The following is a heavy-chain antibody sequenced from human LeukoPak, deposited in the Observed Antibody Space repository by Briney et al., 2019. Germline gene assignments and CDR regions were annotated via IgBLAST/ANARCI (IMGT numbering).Heavy chain of an antibody. J-gene: IGHJ4*02. V-gene: IGHV4-39*01. CDR2: IYYSGST. CDR1: GGSISSSSYY. D-gene: IGHD3-22*01. CDR3: ARGRVHYYDSSGYSE. Sequence: PSETLSLTCTVSGGSISSSSYYWGWIRQPPGKGLEWIGSIYYSGSTYYNPSLKSRVTISVDTSKNQFSLKLSSVTAADTAVYYCARGRVHYYDSSGYSEWGQGTLVTVSS.